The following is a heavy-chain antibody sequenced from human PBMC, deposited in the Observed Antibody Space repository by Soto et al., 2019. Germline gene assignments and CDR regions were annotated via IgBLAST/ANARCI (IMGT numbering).Heavy chain of an antibody. CDR3: AKDGREDY. V-gene: IGHV3-30-3*01. CDR2: ISYDGSNK. Sequence: QVQLVESGGGVVQPGRSLRLSCAASGFTFSSYAMHWVRQAPGKGLEWVAVISYDGSNKYYADSVKGRFTISRDNSKNTLYLQMNSLRAEDTAVYYCAKDGREDYWGQGTLVTVSS. J-gene: IGHJ4*02. D-gene: IGHD1-26*01. CDR1: GFTFSSYA.